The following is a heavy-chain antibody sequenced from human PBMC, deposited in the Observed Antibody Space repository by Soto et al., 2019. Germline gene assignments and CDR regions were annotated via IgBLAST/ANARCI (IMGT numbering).Heavy chain of an antibody. CDR1: GGSISSGDYY. V-gene: IGHV4-30-4*01. CDR2: IYYSGST. CDR3: ARGVAARPRYYYYGMDV. D-gene: IGHD6-6*01. J-gene: IGHJ6*02. Sequence: PSETLSLTCTVSGGSISSGDYYWSWIRQPPGKGLEWIGYIYYSGSTYYNPSLKSRVTISVDTSKNQFSLKLSSVTAADTAVYYCARGVAARPRYYYYGMDVWGQGTTVTVSS.